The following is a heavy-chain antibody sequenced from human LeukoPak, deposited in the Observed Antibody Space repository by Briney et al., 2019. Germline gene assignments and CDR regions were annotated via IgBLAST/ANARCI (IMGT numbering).Heavy chain of an antibody. CDR2: IWYDGSNK. Sequence: PGRSLRLSRAASGFTFSSYGMHWVRQAPGKGLEWVAVIWYDGSNKYYADSVKGRFTISRDNSKNTLYLQMNSLRAEDTAVYYCAKDGVVATIPPVGYWGQGTLVTVSS. V-gene: IGHV3-33*06. J-gene: IGHJ4*02. D-gene: IGHD5-12*01. CDR3: AKDGVVATIPPVGY. CDR1: GFTFSSYG.